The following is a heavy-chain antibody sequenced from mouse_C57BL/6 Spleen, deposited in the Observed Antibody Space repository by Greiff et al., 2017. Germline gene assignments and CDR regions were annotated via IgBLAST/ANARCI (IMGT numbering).Heavy chain of an antibody. CDR1: GFTFSSYT. CDR3: ARGGDYDPFDY. Sequence: EVKLQESGGGLVKPGGSLKLSCAASGFTFSSYTMSWVRQTPEKRLEWVATISGGGGNTYYPDSVKGRFTISRDNAKNTLYLQMSSLRSEDTALYYCARGGDYDPFDYWGQGTTLTVSS. D-gene: IGHD2-4*01. J-gene: IGHJ2*01. V-gene: IGHV5-9*01. CDR2: ISGGGGNT.